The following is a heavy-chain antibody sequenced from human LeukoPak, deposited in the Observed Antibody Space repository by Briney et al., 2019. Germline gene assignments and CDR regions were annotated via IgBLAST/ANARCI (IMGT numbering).Heavy chain of an antibody. J-gene: IGHJ4*02. D-gene: IGHD2-2*03. CDR2: INHSGST. V-gene: IGHV4-34*01. CDR1: GGSFSGYY. Sequence: SETLSLTCAVYGGSFSGYYWSWIRQPPGKGLEWIGEINHSGSTNYNPSLKSRVTISVDTSKNQFSLKLSSVTAADTAVYYCARVGYCSSTSCFDYWGQGTLVTVSS. CDR3: ARVGYCSSTSCFDY.